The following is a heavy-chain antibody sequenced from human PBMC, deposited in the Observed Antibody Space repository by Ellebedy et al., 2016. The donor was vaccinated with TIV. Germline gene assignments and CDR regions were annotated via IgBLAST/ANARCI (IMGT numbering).Heavy chain of an antibody. V-gene: IGHV1-69*13. CDR3: ARENVGGYSYGLPYYYYYGMDV. J-gene: IGHJ6*02. Sequence: SVKVSXXASGGTFSSYAISWVRQAPGQGLEWMGGIIPIFGTANYAQKFQGRVTITADESTSTAYMELSGLRSEDTAVYYCARENVGGYSYGLPYYYYYGMDVWGQGTTVTVSS. CDR2: IIPIFGTA. D-gene: IGHD5-18*01. CDR1: GGTFSSYA.